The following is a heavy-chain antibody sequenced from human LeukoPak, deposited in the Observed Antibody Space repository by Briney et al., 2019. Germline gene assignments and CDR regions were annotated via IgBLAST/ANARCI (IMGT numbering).Heavy chain of an antibody. CDR1: GYSISSGYY. V-gene: IGHV4-38-2*02. CDR2: IYHSGST. D-gene: IGHD2-2*01. Sequence: KPSETLSLTCAVSGYSISSGYYWGWIRQPPGKGLEWIGSIYHSGSTYYNPSLKSRVTISVDTSKNQFSLKLSSVTAADTAVYYCARDRVLPTTIGGVSWFDPWGQGTLVTVSS. J-gene: IGHJ5*02. CDR3: ARDRVLPTTIGGVSWFDP.